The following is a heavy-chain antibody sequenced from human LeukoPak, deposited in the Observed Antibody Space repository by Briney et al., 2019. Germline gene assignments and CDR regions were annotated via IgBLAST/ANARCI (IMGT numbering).Heavy chain of an antibody. CDR1: GYRFISYW. V-gene: IGHV5-51*01. Sequence: GESLKISCEGSGYRFISYWIVWVRQMPGKGLEWMGIIYPGDSNTIYSPSFRGQVIISADKSVSTAYLRWCSLRASDTAIYYCARVGGPIASRPFYYYGVGVWGQGTRVTVSS. D-gene: IGHD6-6*01. J-gene: IGHJ6*02. CDR3: ARVGGPIASRPFYYYGVGV. CDR2: IYPGDSNT.